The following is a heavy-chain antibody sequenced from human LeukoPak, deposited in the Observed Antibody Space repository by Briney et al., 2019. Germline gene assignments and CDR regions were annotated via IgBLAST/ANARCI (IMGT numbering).Heavy chain of an antibody. Sequence: SETLSLTCTASGDSITNSNYYWGWIRQSPGRGLEWLGNIFYNGGPYYNPSFKSRVVISVDTTKNHFSLTLNAVTAADTAVYHCASYSGIYSAFEIWSQGTLVTVSS. V-gene: IGHV4-39*07. CDR1: GDSITNSNYY. J-gene: IGHJ3*02. CDR2: IFYNGGP. D-gene: IGHD1-26*01. CDR3: ASYSGIYSAFEI.